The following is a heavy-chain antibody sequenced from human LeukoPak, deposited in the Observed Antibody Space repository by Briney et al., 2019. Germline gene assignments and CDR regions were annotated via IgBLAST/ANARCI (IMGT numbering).Heavy chain of an antibody. CDR1: GGSISSYY. Sequence: LETLSLTCTVSGGSISSYYWSWIRQPPGKGLEWIGYIYYSGSTNYNPSLKSRVTISVDTSKNQFSLKLSSVTAADTAVYYCARESGYYYDSSGLFGGFDPWGQGTLVTVSS. V-gene: IGHV4-59*01. J-gene: IGHJ5*02. D-gene: IGHD3-22*01. CDR3: ARESGYYYDSSGLFGGFDP. CDR2: IYYSGST.